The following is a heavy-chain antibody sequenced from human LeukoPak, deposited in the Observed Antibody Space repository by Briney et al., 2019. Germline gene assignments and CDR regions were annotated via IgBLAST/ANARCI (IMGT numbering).Heavy chain of an antibody. CDR2: IYPGDSDT. V-gene: IGHV5-51*01. J-gene: IGHJ6*02. CDR3: ARVGGDDSHYYGMDV. D-gene: IGHD2-21*02. CDR1: GYRFTSYW. Sequence: KPGESLKISCKGSGYRFTSYWIGWVRQMPGKGLEWMGIIYPGDSDTRYSPSFQGQVTISADKSISTAYLQWSSLKASETAMYYCARVGGDDSHYYGMDVWGQGTTVTVSS.